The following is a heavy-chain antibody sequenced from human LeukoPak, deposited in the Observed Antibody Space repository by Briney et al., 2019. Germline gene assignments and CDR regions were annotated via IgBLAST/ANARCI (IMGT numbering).Heavy chain of an antibody. V-gene: IGHV3-15*01. Sequence: SGGSLRLSCAASGFTFSNAWMSWVRQAPGKGMEWVGRIKSKTDGGTTDYTAPVKGRFTISRDDSKNTLYLQMNSLKTEDTAVYYCTTGPFDYYGSASYLANGMDVWGQGTTVTVSS. CDR2: IKSKTDGGTT. CDR1: GFTFSNAW. J-gene: IGHJ6*02. CDR3: TTGPFDYYGSASYLANGMDV. D-gene: IGHD3-10*01.